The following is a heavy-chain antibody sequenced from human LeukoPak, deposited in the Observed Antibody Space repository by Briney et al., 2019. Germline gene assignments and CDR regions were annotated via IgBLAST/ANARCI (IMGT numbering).Heavy chain of an antibody. J-gene: IGHJ5*02. CDR3: AKDRYYDSSGNGWS. CDR2: ISGSGNRT. CDR1: GFTFSHYG. V-gene: IGHV3-23*01. Sequence: GGSLRLSCAGSGFTFSHYGMSWVRQAPGKGLEWVSGISGSGNRTYYLDSVKGRFTISRDNSKNTLYLQMNSLRAEDTAVYYCAKDRYYDSSGNGWSWGQGTLVTVSS. D-gene: IGHD3-22*01.